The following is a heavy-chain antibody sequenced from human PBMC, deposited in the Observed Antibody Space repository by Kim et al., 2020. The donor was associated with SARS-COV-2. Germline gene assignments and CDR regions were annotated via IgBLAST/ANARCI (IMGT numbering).Heavy chain of an antibody. D-gene: IGHD6-13*01. Sequence: YYAGSVRGRFTISRDNSKNTLYLQMNSLRAEDTAVYYCAKVAAGQKVDYWGQGTLVTVSS. J-gene: IGHJ4*02. CDR3: AKVAAGQKVDY. V-gene: IGHV3-23*01.